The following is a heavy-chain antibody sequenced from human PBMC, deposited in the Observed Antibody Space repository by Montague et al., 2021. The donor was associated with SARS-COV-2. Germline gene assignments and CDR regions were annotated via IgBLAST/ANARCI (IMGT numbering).Heavy chain of an antibody. CDR2: MYSSGTT. D-gene: IGHD6-19*01. Sequence: SETLSLTCSVSGGSTSSTSFFWAWIRQPPGKGLEWVGSMYSSGTTYYNPSLKSRVTISGDTSRNQLSVRLSSVAAADTAVYYCARPTSGWFIYGGQGTLVTVSS. CDR3: ARPTSGWFIY. J-gene: IGHJ4*02. CDR1: GGSTSSTSFF. V-gene: IGHV4-39*01.